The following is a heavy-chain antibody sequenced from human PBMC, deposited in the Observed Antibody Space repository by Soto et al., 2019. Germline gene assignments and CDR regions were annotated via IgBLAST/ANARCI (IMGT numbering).Heavy chain of an antibody. V-gene: IGHV1-8*01. Sequence: ASVKVSCKASGYTFTNYDINWVRQATGQGLEWMGWMNPNSGNTGYAQKFQGRVTITADESTSTAYMELSSLRSEDTAVYYCARRASPPKNYYYYGMDVWGQGTTVTVSS. CDR1: GYTFTNYD. CDR3: ARRASPPKNYYYYGMDV. CDR2: MNPNSGNT. J-gene: IGHJ6*02.